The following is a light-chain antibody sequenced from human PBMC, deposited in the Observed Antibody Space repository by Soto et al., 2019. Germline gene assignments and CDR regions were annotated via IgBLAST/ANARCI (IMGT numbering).Light chain of an antibody. J-gene: IGKJ2*01. CDR2: GAS. V-gene: IGKV3-20*01. CDR3: QQYGGSPYT. CDR1: QSFSSSY. Sequence: VLTQSPGTLSLSPGERATLSCRTSQSFSSSYLAWYQQKPGQAPSLLIYGASTRATGIPDRFSGSGSGTDFTLTISRLETEDFAVYYCQQYGGSPYTFGQGTKLEIK.